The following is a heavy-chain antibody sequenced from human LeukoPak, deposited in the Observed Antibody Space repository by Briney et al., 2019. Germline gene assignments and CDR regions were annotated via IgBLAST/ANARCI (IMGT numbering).Heavy chain of an antibody. D-gene: IGHD3-9*01. CDR3: AREALRYFDWLFSDAFDI. Sequence: GGSLRLSXAASGFTFSDYYMSWIRQAPGKGMEWVSYISSSGSTIYYADSVKGRFTISRDNAKNSLYLQMNSLRAEDTAVYYCAREALRYFDWLFSDAFDIWGQGTMVTVSS. CDR1: GFTFSDYY. CDR2: ISSSGSTI. V-gene: IGHV3-11*04. J-gene: IGHJ3*02.